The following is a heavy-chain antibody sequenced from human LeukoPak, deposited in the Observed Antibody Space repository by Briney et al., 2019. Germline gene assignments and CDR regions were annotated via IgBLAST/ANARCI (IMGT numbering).Heavy chain of an antibody. CDR1: GYSFTNYW. CDR3: ACCDLSSPLSGP. V-gene: IGHV5-51*01. D-gene: IGHD6-13*01. Sequence: GESLKISCEGSGYSFTNYWIGWVRQMPGKGLEWMGVIYPGDSRTRYNPSFQGQVTISADKSINTAYLQWRSLKASDTAIYYCACCDLSSPLSGPWGQGTLVTVSS. J-gene: IGHJ5*02. CDR2: IYPGDSRT.